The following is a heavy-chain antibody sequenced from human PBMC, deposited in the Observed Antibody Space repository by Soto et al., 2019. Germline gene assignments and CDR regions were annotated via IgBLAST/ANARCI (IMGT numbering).Heavy chain of an antibody. CDR3: AHSRWLPKGDYYYYGMDV. CDR2: IYWNDDK. Sequence: SGATLVNPTRTLTLTCTFSGFSLSTVGVGVGWIRQPPGKALEWLALIYWNDDKRYSPSLKSRLTITKHTSKNQVVLTMTNMDPVDTPTYSCAHSRWLPKGDYYYYGMDVGGHGTTVTV. CDR1: GFSLSTVGVG. V-gene: IGHV2-5*01. D-gene: IGHD3-22*01. J-gene: IGHJ6*02.